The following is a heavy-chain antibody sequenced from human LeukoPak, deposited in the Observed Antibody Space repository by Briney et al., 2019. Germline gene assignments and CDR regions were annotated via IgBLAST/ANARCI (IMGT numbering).Heavy chain of an antibody. J-gene: IGHJ4*02. D-gene: IGHD2-21*01. V-gene: IGHV5-51*01. CDR1: GYPFTNYW. Sequence: GESLKISCKGSGYPFTNYWIGWVRQMPGKGLEWMGIIYPGDSDTRYSPSFQGQVTISADKSISTAHLQWSSLKASDTAMYYCARPKYPYCGGDCYPGTAFDYWGQGTLVTVSS. CDR3: ARPKYPYCGGDCYPGTAFDY. CDR2: IYPGDSDT.